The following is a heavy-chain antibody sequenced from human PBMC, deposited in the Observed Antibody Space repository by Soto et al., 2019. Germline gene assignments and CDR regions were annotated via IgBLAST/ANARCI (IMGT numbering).Heavy chain of an antibody. V-gene: IGHV2-5*01. CDR1: GFSLSTSGVG. Sequence: QITLKESGPTLVNPTQTLTLTCTFSGFSLSTSGVGVGWIRQPPGEALEWLALIYWNDDKRYSPSLKSRLTITKDTSKNQVVLTMTNLDPVDTAKYYCVRRPREYDTNWYGKEYFFDYWGQGTLVTVSS. D-gene: IGHD1-1*01. CDR3: VRRPREYDTNWYGKEYFFDY. J-gene: IGHJ4*02. CDR2: IYWNDDK.